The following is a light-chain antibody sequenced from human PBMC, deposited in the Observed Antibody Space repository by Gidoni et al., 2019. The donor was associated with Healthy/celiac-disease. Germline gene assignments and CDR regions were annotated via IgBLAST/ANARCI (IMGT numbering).Light chain of an antibody. J-gene: IGKJ4*01. CDR1: QSVSSSY. CDR3: QQYGSSPPLT. CDR2: GAS. Sequence: IVLTQSPGTLSLSPGERATLSCRASQSVSSSYLAWYQQKPGQDPRLLIYGASSRATGIPDRFSGSGSGTDFTLTISRLEPEDFAVYYCQQYGSSPPLTFGGGTKVEIK. V-gene: IGKV3-20*01.